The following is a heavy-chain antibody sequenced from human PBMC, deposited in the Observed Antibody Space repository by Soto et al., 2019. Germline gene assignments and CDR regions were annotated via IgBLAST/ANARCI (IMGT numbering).Heavy chain of an antibody. V-gene: IGHV3-74*01. J-gene: IGHJ4*02. CDR3: TSHPVESRGFYFDW. D-gene: IGHD3-22*01. CDR2: INSNSSST. CDR1: GFTFSSYS. Sequence: PGGSLRLSCAASGFTFSSYSMNWVRQAPGKGLVWVSRINSNSSSTSYADSVKGRFTISRDNAKSTLYLQMNSLKTEDTAVYYCTSHPVESRGFYFDWWGQGTRVTVSS.